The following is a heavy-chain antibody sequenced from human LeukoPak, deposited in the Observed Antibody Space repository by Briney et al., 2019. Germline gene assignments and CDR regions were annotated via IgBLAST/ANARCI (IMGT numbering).Heavy chain of an antibody. CDR3: ARDRYGDGFAHFDY. CDR2: ITPSDGA. Sequence: ASVKVSCKSSGYTFTAYALHWVRRAPGQGLEWMGWITPSDGAYYAQRFQGRVTMTRDTSTSTAYMDLNRLTSDDTAVYFCARDRYGDGFAHFDYWGQGTLVAVSS. D-gene: IGHD5-24*01. CDR1: GYTFTAYA. V-gene: IGHV1-2*02. J-gene: IGHJ4*02.